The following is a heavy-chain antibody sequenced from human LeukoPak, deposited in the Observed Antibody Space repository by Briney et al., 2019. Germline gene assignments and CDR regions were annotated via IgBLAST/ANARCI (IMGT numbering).Heavy chain of an antibody. D-gene: IGHD3-9*01. CDR2: IYYSGST. J-gene: IGHJ3*02. CDR1: GGFIRSSSYY. CDR3: ARGGYDILTGSIDAFDI. V-gene: IGHV4-61*05. Sequence: PSETLSLTCTVSGGFIRSSSYYWGWIRQPPGKGLEWIGYIYYSGSTNYNPSLKSRVTISVDTSKNQFSLKLSSVTAADTAVYYCARGGYDILTGSIDAFDIWGQGTMVTVSS.